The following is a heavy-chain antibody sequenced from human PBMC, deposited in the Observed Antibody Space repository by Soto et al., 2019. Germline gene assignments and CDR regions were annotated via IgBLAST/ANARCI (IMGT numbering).Heavy chain of an antibody. D-gene: IGHD3-22*01. CDR2: ISTYNGNT. CDR3: ARGPTDYYDSSGNYFLDY. V-gene: IGHV1-18*01. CDR1: GYTFTTYG. J-gene: IGHJ4*02. Sequence: QVQLVQSGAEVKKPGASVKVSCKASGYTFTTYGMSWVRQAPGQGLDWMGWISTYNGNTKYAERLQVRVTMTTDTTTSTAYMELRSLRSDDTAVYYCARGPTDYYDSSGNYFLDYWGQGTLVTVSS.